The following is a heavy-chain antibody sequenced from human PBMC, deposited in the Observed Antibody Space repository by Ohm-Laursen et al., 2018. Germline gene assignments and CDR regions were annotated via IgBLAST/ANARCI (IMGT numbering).Heavy chain of an antibody. CDR1: GFTFSDYY. CDR2: ISSSGGTI. Sequence: SLRLSCAASGFTFSDYYMSWIRQAPGKGLEWVSYISSSGGTIYYADSVKGRFTISRDNAKNSLFLQMNSLRAEDTAVYYCARGGGFTIIVAGYFDYWGQGTLVTVSS. D-gene: IGHD3-22*01. V-gene: IGHV3-11*04. CDR3: ARGGGFTIIVAGYFDY. J-gene: IGHJ4*02.